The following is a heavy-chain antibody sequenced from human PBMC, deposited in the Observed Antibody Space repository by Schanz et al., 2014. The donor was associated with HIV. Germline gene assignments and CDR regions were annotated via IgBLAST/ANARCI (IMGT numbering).Heavy chain of an antibody. V-gene: IGHV3-33*01. Sequence: QVKLVESGGGVVQPGRSLRLSCAASGFTFSSYGMHWVRQAPGKGLEWVAVIWYDGNKKYYADSVKGRFTTSRDNSKNTLYLEMNSLRAADTALYYCATAAVTDYSDNWGQGTLVTVSS. D-gene: IGHD4-17*01. J-gene: IGHJ4*02. CDR1: GFTFSSYG. CDR2: IWYDGNKK. CDR3: ATAAVTDYSDN.